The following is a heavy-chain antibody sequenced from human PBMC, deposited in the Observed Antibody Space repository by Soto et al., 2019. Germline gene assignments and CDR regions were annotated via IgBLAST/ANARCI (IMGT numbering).Heavy chain of an antibody. J-gene: IGHJ4*02. CDR2: VWSDGSKK. V-gene: IGHV3-33*01. CDR1: GFTFSTYG. D-gene: IGHD3-9*01. CDR3: VRVFDTYYFDL. Sequence: QVQVVESGGGVVQPGRSLRLSCAASGFTFSTYGMHWVRQAPGKGLEWVALVWSDGSKKYYADSVKGRFTISRDNSKDTLHLQMNSLRAEDTAVHYCVRVFDTYYFDLWGQGTLVTVST.